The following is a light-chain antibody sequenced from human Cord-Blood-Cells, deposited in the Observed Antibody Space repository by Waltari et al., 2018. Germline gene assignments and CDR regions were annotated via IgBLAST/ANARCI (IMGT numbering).Light chain of an antibody. CDR1: SSDVGGYNY. CDR2: VGS. CDR3: CSYAGSYTLV. Sequence: QSALTQPRSVSGSPGQSVTISCTGTSSDVGGYNYVSWYQQQPGQAPKLMIYVGSKRPAGVPDRFSGSKSGNTASLTISGLQAEDEADYYCCSYAGSYTLVFGGGTKLTVL. V-gene: IGLV2-11*01. J-gene: IGLJ3*02.